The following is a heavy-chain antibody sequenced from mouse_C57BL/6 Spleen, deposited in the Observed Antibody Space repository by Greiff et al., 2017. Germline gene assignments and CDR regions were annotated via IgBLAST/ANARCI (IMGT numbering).Heavy chain of an antibody. Sequence: EVKLMESGGGLVQPGGSLKLSCAASGFTFSDYYMYWVRQTPEKRLEWVAYISNGGGSTYYPDTVKGRFTISRDNAKNTLYLQMSRLKSEDTAMYYCARPGYYGSRYFDVWGTGTTVTVSS. CDR1: GFTFSDYY. V-gene: IGHV5-12*01. CDR2: ISNGGGST. D-gene: IGHD1-1*01. J-gene: IGHJ1*03. CDR3: ARPGYYGSRYFDV.